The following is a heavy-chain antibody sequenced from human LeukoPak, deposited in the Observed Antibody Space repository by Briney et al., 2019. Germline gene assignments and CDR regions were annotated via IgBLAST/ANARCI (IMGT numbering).Heavy chain of an antibody. Sequence: GASVKVSCKASGGTFSSYAISWVRQAPGQGLEWMGGIIPIFGTANYAQKFQGRVTITTDESTSTAYMELRSLRSEDTAVYYCARGRYSYGSKVIPYYYYYMDVWGKGTTVTVSS. D-gene: IGHD5-18*01. CDR1: GGTFSSYA. CDR3: ARGRYSYGSKVIPYYYYYMDV. V-gene: IGHV1-69*05. J-gene: IGHJ6*03. CDR2: IIPIFGTA.